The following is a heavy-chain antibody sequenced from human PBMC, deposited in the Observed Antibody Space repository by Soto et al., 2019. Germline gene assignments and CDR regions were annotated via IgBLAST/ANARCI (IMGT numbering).Heavy chain of an antibody. Sequence: ASVKVSCKASGYTFTSYGISWVRQAPGQGLEWMGWISAYNGNTNYAQKLQGRVTMTTDTSTSTAYMELRSLRSDDTAVYYCARGPGYCSGGSCQARAFDIWGQGTMVTVSS. CDR2: ISAYNGNT. D-gene: IGHD2-15*01. CDR1: GYTFTSYG. CDR3: ARGPGYCSGGSCQARAFDI. J-gene: IGHJ3*02. V-gene: IGHV1-18*01.